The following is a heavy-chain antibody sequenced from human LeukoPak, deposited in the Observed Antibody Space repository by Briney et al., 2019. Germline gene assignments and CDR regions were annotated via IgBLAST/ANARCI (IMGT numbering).Heavy chain of an antibody. D-gene: IGHD2-15*01. CDR2: ISGNGGNA. Sequence: GGSLRLSCAASGFTFSSSAMTWVRQAPGKGLEWVSAISGNGGNAHYADSVKGRFTISRDNFKNTLFLQMNSLRAEDTALYYCAKWSVRGSRDYWGQGTLVTVSS. CDR3: AKWSVRGSRDY. CDR1: GFTFSSSA. V-gene: IGHV3-23*01. J-gene: IGHJ4*02.